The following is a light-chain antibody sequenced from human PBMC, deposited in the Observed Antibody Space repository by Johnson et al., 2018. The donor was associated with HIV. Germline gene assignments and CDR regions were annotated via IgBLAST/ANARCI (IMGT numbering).Light chain of an antibody. Sequence: QSVLTQPPSVSAAPGQKVTISCSGSSSNVGSNSVSWYRHFPETAPKVLIYDNDKRPSGIPDRFSASKSGTSATLGITGLQTGDEADYYCATWDGRLSVYVCGTGTKVTVL. J-gene: IGLJ1*01. CDR3: ATWDGRLSVYV. V-gene: IGLV1-51*01. CDR2: DND. CDR1: SSNVGSNS.